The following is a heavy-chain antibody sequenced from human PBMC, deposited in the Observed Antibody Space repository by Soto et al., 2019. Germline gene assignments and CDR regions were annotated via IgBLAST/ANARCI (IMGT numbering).Heavy chain of an antibody. CDR1: GFTFSSYG. CDR2: ISYDGSNK. J-gene: IGHJ4*02. Sequence: GGSLRLSCAASGFTFSSYGMHWVRQAPGKGLEWVAVISYDGSNKYYADSVKGRFTISRDNSKNTLYLQMNSLRAEDTAVYYCAKDAVAGTLSYFDYWGQGTLVTVSS. CDR3: AKDAVAGTLSYFDY. V-gene: IGHV3-30*18. D-gene: IGHD6-19*01.